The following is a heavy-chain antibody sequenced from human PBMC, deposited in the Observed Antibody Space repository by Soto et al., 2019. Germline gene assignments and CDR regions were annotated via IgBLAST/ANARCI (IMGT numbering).Heavy chain of an antibody. V-gene: IGHV4-34*01. D-gene: IGHD2-2*01. Sequence: SETLSLTCAVYGGSFSGYYWSWIRQPPGKGLEWIGEVNHSGSTNYNPSLKSRVTISVDTSKNQFSLKLSSVTAADTAVYYCARVTHSDIVVVPAARGHFDYWGQGTLVTVSS. CDR2: VNHSGST. CDR1: GGSFSGYY. CDR3: ARVTHSDIVVVPAARGHFDY. J-gene: IGHJ4*02.